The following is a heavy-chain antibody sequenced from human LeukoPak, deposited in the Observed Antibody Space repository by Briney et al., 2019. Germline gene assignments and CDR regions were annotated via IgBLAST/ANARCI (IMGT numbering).Heavy chain of an antibody. CDR1: GFTVSSNY. D-gene: IGHD1-26*01. CDR2: IYSGGST. J-gene: IGHJ4*02. Sequence: GGSLRLSCAASGFTVSSNYMSWVRQAPGKGLEWVSVIYSGGSTYYADSVKGRFTISRDNSKNTLYLQMNSLRAEDTAVYYCARDRVRSYSGSYYGYWGQGTLVTVSS. CDR3: ARDRVRSYSGSYYGY. V-gene: IGHV3-66*01.